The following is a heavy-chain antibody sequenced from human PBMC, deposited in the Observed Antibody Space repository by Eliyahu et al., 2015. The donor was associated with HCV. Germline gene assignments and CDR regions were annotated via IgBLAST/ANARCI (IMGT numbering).Heavy chain of an antibody. CDR2: INHSGST. Sequence: QVQLQQWGAGLLKPSETLSLTCAVYGGSFSGYYWSWIRQPPGKGLEWIGEINHSGSTNYNPSLKSRVTISVDTSKNQFSLKLSSVTAADTAVYYCARDRAYLLIDWLLDRGAFDIWGQGTMVTVSS. V-gene: IGHV4-34*01. J-gene: IGHJ3*02. CDR1: GGSFSGYY. CDR3: ARDRAYLLIDWLLDRGAFDI. D-gene: IGHD3-9*01.